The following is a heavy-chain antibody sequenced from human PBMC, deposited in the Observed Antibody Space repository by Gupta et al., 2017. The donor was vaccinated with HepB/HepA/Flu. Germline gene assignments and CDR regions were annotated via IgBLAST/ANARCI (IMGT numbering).Heavy chain of an antibody. CDR1: GFTFSSYW. Sequence: EVQLVDYGGGLVQPGGSLRLPCAPSGFTFSSYWMSCVPQAPGKGLELGANIKQDGSEKYYVDSVKCRFTISRDNAKNSLYLQMNSLRAEDTAVYYCARNRPVVVTAELDYWCQGTLVTVAS. V-gene: IGHV3-7*01. CDR3: ARNRPVVVTAELDY. CDR2: IKQDGSEK. J-gene: IGHJ4*02. D-gene: IGHD2-21*02.